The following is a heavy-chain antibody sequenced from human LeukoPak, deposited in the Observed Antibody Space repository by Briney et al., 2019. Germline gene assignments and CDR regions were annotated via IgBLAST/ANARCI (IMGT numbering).Heavy chain of an antibody. D-gene: IGHD3-3*01. CDR2: ISAYNGNI. V-gene: IGHV1-18*01. CDR3: ARDRVFGVVIIRAGYYYYGMDV. Sequence: ASVKVSCKASGYTVTSYGISWVRQAPGHGLEWMGWISAYNGNINYAQKLQGRVTMTTDTSTSTAYMELRSLRSDDTAVYYCARDRVFGVVIIRAGYYYYGMDVWGQGTTVTVSS. CDR1: GYTVTSYG. J-gene: IGHJ6*02.